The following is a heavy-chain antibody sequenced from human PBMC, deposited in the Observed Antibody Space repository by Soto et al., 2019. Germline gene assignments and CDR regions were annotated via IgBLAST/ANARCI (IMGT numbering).Heavy chain of an antibody. D-gene: IGHD1-1*01. CDR1: GGSFSGYF. V-gene: IGHV4-34*01. Sequence: PSETLSLTCTVSGGSFSGYFWTWIRQPPGKGLEWLAEINHSGITNYNPSVESRVSMSVDTSKNQFSLRLYSVTAADTAVYYCVRGPYNYNSRYFDSWGQGTLVTVSS. CDR3: VRGPYNYNSRYFDS. CDR2: INHSGIT. J-gene: IGHJ4*02.